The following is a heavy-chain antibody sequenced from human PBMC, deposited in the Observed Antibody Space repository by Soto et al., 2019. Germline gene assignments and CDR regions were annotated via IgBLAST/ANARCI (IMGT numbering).Heavy chain of an antibody. CDR1: GYTFTSYG. D-gene: IGHD6-19*01. V-gene: IGHV1-18*01. Sequence: ASVKVSCKASGYTFTSYGISWVRQAPGQGLEWMGWISAYNGNTNYAQKLQGSVTMTTDTSTSTAYMELRSLRSDDTAVYYCAVGIAVAGVFDYWGQGTLVTVSS. J-gene: IGHJ4*02. CDR3: AVGIAVAGVFDY. CDR2: ISAYNGNT.